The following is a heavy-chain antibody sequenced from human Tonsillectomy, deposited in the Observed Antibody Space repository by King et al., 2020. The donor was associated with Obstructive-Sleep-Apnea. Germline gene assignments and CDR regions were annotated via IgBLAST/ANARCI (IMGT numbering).Heavy chain of an antibody. D-gene: IGHD5-12*01. CDR1: GYTFSAYY. Sequence: QLVQSGSEVQRPGASVKVSCKAFGYTFSAYYIHWVRQAPGQGLEWMGWINPNNGATKYAQEFQDRVTLTSDTSVSTVYMEMTRLKSEDTAVFYCARHIESAGNPNYDYWGQGTQLTVSA. J-gene: IGHJ4*02. CDR2: INPNNGAT. CDR3: ARHIESAGNPNYDY. V-gene: IGHV1-2*02.